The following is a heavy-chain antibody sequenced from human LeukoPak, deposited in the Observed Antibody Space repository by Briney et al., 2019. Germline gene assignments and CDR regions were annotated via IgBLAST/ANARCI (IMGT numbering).Heavy chain of an antibody. Sequence: ASVKVSCKASGYTFTSYGISWVRQAPGQGLEWMGWISAYNGNTNYAQKLQGRVTMTTDTSTSTAYMELRSLRSDGTAVYYCARDPRPILTGYYPRPPSFDYWGQGTLVTVSS. CDR1: GYTFTSYG. D-gene: IGHD3-9*01. CDR2: ISAYNGNT. V-gene: IGHV1-18*01. CDR3: ARDPRPILTGYYPRPPSFDY. J-gene: IGHJ4*02.